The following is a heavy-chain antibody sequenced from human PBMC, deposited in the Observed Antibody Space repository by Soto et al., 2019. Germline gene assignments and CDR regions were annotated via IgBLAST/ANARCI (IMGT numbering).Heavy chain of an antibody. Sequence: WGSLRVSCVPYVFDFRSYEMNWVRQAPGKGLEWVSNIRANDESIYYADSVKGRVSVSRDNAKNSLFLEMNSLRVDDTAVYYCARENLSDAIDIWGQGTMVTVSS. CDR1: VFDFRSYE. CDR2: IRANDESI. J-gene: IGHJ3*02. CDR3: ARENLSDAIDI. V-gene: IGHV3-48*03.